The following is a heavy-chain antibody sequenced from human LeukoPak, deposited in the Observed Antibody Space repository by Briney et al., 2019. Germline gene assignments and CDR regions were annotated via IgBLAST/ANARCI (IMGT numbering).Heavy chain of an antibody. D-gene: IGHD6-6*01. CDR1: GGSISSSSYY. J-gene: IGHJ4*02. V-gene: IGHV4-39*01. CDR2: IYYSGST. CDR3: ARLAVAARCFDY. Sequence: SETLSLTCTVSGGSISSSSYYWGWIRQPPGKGLEWIGSIYYSGSTYCNPSLKSRVTISVDTSKNQFSLKLSSVTAADTAVYYCARLAVAARCFDYWGQGTLVTVSS.